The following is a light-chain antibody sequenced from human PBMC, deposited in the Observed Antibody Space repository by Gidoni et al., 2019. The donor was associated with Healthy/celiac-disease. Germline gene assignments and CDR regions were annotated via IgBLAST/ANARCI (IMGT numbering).Light chain of an antibody. V-gene: IGLV3-1*01. Sequence: SYELTQPPSVSVSPGQTASITCSGDKLGDTYACWYQQKPGQSPVLVIYQDSKRPSGLPERFSGSNSGNTATLTISGTQAMDEADYYCQAWDSSTAVVFGGGTKLTVL. CDR3: QAWDSSTAVV. CDR2: QDS. CDR1: KLGDTY. J-gene: IGLJ2*01.